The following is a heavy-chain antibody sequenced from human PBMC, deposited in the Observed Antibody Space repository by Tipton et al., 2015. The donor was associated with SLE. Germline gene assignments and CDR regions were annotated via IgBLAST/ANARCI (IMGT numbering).Heavy chain of an antibody. V-gene: IGHV4-59*01. CDR2: IYHSGTT. CDR1: GFTFSSYS. D-gene: IGHD3-3*01. Sequence: SLRLSCAASGFTFSSYSMNWVRQAPGKGLEWVGSIYHSGTTYYNPSLKSRVTISVDTSKNQFSLKLSSVTAADTAVYYCARGATYYDFWSGGDFDYWGQGTTVTVSS. CDR3: ARGATYYDFWSGGDFDY. J-gene: IGHJ4*03.